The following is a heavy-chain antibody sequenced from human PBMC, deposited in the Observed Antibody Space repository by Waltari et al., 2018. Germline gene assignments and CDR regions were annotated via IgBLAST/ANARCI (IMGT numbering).Heavy chain of an antibody. V-gene: IGHV3-48*01. J-gene: IGHJ3*02. Sequence: EVQLVESGGGLVQPGESLSLSCAASGFTLSTYNMNWVRQAPGKGLEWVSYISSSTTTYYADYVKGRFTISRDNAKNSLYLQMNSLRAEDTALYYCARGRAGYIQDVFDIWGQGTMVSVSS. CDR1: GFTLSTYN. CDR3: ARGRAGYIQDVFDI. D-gene: IGHD5-12*01. CDR2: ISSSTTT.